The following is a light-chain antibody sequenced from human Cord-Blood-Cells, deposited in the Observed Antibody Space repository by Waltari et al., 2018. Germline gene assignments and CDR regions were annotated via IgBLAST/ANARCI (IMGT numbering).Light chain of an antibody. CDR1: QNISSY. J-gene: IGKJ4*01. CDR2: DAS. Sequence: DIQTNQSPSSLSASVGGRETNNCRASQNISSYLNWYQPKPGKAPKLLIYDASILERGVPSRVSGSGSGTDFTFTISSLQPEDFATYYCQQYDNLLRTFGQGTKVEIK. CDR3: QQYDNLLRT. V-gene: IGKV1-33*01.